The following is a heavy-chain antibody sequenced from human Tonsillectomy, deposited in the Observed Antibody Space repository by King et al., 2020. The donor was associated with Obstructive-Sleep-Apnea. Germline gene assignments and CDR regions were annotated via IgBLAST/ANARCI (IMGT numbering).Heavy chain of an antibody. J-gene: IGHJ4*02. CDR2: ISRNGGST. CDR1: GFTFSSYA. CDR3: VPGAWGASYYFDY. D-gene: IGHD1-26*01. Sequence: VQLVESGGGLVQPGGSLRLSCSASGFTFSSYAMHWVRQAPGKGLEYVSAISRNGGSTYYADSVKGRFTISRDNSKNTLYLQMSSLRAEDTAVYYCVPGAWGASYYFDYWGQGTLVTVSS. V-gene: IGHV3-64D*06.